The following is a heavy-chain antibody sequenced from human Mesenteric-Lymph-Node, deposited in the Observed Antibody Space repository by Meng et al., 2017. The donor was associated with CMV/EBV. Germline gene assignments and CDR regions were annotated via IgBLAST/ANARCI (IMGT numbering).Heavy chain of an antibody. CDR3: ATTFLISHGLDV. CDR1: GDTVNSYT. CDR2: IIPILEIT. D-gene: IGHD3/OR15-3a*01. V-gene: IGHV1-69*02. J-gene: IGHJ6*02. Sequence: SVKVSCKASGDTVNSYTINWVRQAPGQGLEWVGRIIPILEITDYAQKFQGRVTITADKSTGTAYMELNSLRSEDTAVYYCATTFLISHGLDVWGQGTPVTVSS.